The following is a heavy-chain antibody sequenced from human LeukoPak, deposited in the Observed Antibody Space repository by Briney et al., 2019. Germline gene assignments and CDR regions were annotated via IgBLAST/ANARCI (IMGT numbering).Heavy chain of an antibody. CDR1: GSPFSSYL. D-gene: IGHD6-19*01. CDR2: MSSNGGST. Sequence: GGSLRPSGSPSGSPFSSYLMPWVRQPPGKGLENVSGMSSNGGSTYNADSVKGRFTISRDNSKNTLYLQMSSLRTEDTAVYYCVKDRVSGYSSDWTVFDYWGQGTLVTVSS. J-gene: IGHJ4*02. CDR3: VKDRVSGYSSDWTVFDY. V-gene: IGHV3-64D*09.